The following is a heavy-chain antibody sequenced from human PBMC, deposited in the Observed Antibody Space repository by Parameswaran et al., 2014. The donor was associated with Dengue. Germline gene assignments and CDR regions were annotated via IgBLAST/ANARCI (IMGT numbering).Heavy chain of an antibody. CDR3: ASWSGITAGTKMNY. D-gene: IGHD6-13*01. CDR2: IDHSGST. J-gene: IGHJ4*02. Sequence: RWIRQPPGKGLEWIGEIDHSGSTSYNPSLKSRVTISVDTSKNQFSLRLSSVTAADTAVYYCASWSGITAGTKMNYWGQGTLVTVSS. V-gene: IGHV4-34*01.